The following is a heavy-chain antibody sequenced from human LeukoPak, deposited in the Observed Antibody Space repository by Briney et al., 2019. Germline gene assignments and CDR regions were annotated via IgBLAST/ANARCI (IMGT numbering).Heavy chain of an antibody. CDR3: ARGISTPYYDYVWGSYRPIYFDY. CDR1: GYTFTSYA. Sequence: GASVKVSCKASGYTFTSYAMNWVRQAPGQGLEWMGWINTNTGNPTYAQGFTGRFVFSLDTSVSTAYLQISSLKAEDTAVYYCARGISTPYYDYVWGSYRPIYFDYWGQGTLVTVSS. CDR2: INTNTGNP. D-gene: IGHD3-16*02. V-gene: IGHV7-4-1*02. J-gene: IGHJ4*02.